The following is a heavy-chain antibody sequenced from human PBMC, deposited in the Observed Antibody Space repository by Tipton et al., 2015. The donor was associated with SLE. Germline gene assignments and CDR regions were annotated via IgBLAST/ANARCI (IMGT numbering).Heavy chain of an antibody. CDR3: ARRDYYGSSGSGYFDY. V-gene: IGHV5-51*03. CDR2: IYPGDSDT. Sequence: QLVQSGAEVKKPGESLKISCKGSGYSFTSYWIGWVRQMPGKGLQWMGIIYPGDSDTRYSTSFQGQVTISADKSISTAYLQWSSLKASDTAMYYCARRDYYGSSGSGYFDYWGQGTLVTVSS. D-gene: IGHD3-22*01. CDR1: GYSFTSYW. J-gene: IGHJ4*02.